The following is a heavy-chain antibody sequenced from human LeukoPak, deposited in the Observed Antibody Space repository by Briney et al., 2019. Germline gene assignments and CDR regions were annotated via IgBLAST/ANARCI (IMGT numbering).Heavy chain of an antibody. CDR3: ARSITYGSGTPHDY. V-gene: IGHV3-21*01. CDR1: GFTFSSYS. D-gene: IGHD3-10*01. J-gene: IGHJ4*02. Sequence: PGGSLRLSCAASGFTFSSYSMNWVRQAPGKGLEWVSSISSSSSYIYYADSVKGRFTISRDNAKNSLYLQMNSLRAEDTAVYYCARSITYGSGTPHDYWGREPWSPSPQ. CDR2: ISSSSSYI.